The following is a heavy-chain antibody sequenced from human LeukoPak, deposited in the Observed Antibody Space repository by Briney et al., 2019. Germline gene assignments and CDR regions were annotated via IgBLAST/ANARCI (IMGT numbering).Heavy chain of an antibody. CDR1: GFTFSSYS. Sequence: PGGSLRLSCAASGFTFSSYSMHWVRQAPGQGLEWVAVISHDATTEYYADSVRGRFTISRDSSKNTLYLQMNSLRPEDTAVYYCASPDASMVSAFDYWGQGTLVTVSS. J-gene: IGHJ4*02. CDR2: ISHDATTE. V-gene: IGHV3-30-3*01. CDR3: ASPDASMVSAFDY. D-gene: IGHD5-18*01.